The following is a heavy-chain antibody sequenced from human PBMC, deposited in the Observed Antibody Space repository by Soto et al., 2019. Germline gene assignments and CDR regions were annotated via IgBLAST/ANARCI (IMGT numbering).Heavy chain of an antibody. J-gene: IGHJ4*02. V-gene: IGHV3-74*01. CDR2: INSDGSST. CDR1: GFTFSSYW. Sequence: GGSLRLSCAAFGFTFSSYWMHWVRQAPGKGLVWVSRINSDGSSTSYADSVKGRFTISRDNAKNTLYLQMNSLRAEDTAVYYCARGYYDILTGYYSRFDYWGQGTLVTVSS. D-gene: IGHD3-9*01. CDR3: ARGYYDILTGYYSRFDY.